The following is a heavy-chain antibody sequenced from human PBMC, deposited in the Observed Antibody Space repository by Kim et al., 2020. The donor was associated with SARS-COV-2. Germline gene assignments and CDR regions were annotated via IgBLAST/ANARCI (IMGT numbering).Heavy chain of an antibody. Sequence: GGSLRLSCAASGFTFSSYAMTWVRQAPGKGLEWVSFISSTGSIIYYADSVEGRFTISRDNAKNSVSLQMNSLRDEDTAMYYCVSRGYYIDFWGQGTLVTVSS. D-gene: IGHD6-13*01. CDR3: VSRGYYIDF. V-gene: IGHV3-48*02. CDR2: ISSTGSII. J-gene: IGHJ4*02. CDR1: GFTFSSYA.